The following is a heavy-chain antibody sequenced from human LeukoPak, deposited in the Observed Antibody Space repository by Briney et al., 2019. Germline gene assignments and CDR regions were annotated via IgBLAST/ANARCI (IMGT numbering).Heavy chain of an antibody. CDR2: MNPNSGNT. V-gene: IGHV1-8*01. CDR1: GYTFTSTD. Sequence: ASVEVSCKASGYTFTSTDINWVRQASGQGLEWMGWMNPNSGNTGYAQKFQGRVTMTRNTSKSTAYMELSSLRSEDTAVYYCARTCTNGVCYEGADFDYWGQGTLVTVSS. D-gene: IGHD2-8*01. J-gene: IGHJ4*02. CDR3: ARTCTNGVCYEGADFDY.